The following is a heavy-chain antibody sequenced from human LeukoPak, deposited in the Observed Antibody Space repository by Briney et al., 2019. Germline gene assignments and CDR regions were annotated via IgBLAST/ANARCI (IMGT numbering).Heavy chain of an antibody. Sequence: GGSLRLSCAASGLTVSSDYMAWVRQAPGKGLEWISVIYGGGATYYADSVQGRFTITRDTSNNALYLQMISLRVEDTAVYHCARLLPASRHYFDYWGLGTLVTVSS. CDR3: ARLLPASRHYFDY. V-gene: IGHV3-53*01. CDR2: IYGGGAT. D-gene: IGHD6-6*01. J-gene: IGHJ4*02. CDR1: GLTVSSDY.